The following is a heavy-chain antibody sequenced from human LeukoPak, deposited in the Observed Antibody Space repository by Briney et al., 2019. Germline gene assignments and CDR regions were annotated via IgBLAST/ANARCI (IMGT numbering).Heavy chain of an antibody. CDR2: IKQDGSEK. CDR1: GFTFSSYG. J-gene: IGHJ4*02. V-gene: IGHV3-7*01. CDR3: ARRRGSYCYDY. D-gene: IGHD1-26*01. Sequence: PGGSLRLSCAASGFTFSSYGMHWVRQAPGKGPEWVGNIKQDGSEKNYVDSVKGRFTISRDNAKNSLYLQMNSLRAEDTAVYYCARRRGSYCYDYWGQGTLVTVSS.